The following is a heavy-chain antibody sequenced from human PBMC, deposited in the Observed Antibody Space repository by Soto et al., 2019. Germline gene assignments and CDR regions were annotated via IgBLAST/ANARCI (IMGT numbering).Heavy chain of an antibody. J-gene: IGHJ6*02. D-gene: IGHD2-2*01. CDR1: GYIFTSYW. CDR2: IYPGDSDT. V-gene: IGHV5-51*03. Sequence: PVESLKISCKGSGYIFTSYWICCFLQMPVKVLEWMGIIYPGDSDTRYSPSFQGQVTTSADKSISTAYLQWSSLKASDTAMYYCARVPAAKNGYYYYGMDVWGQGTTVTVSS. CDR3: ARVPAAKNGYYYYGMDV.